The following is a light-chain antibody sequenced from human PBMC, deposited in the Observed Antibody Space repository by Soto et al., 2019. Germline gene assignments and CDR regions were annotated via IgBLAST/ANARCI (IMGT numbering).Light chain of an antibody. J-gene: IGKJ1*01. Sequence: DTQMTQSPSYVSASVGDKLTITCRASQNTRDWVAWYQQKPGQAPKLLIYDVSKLFAGVPSRFSGSGSGRDFTLTITDLQPDDFATYFCQNYESYRWTFGQGTKVDIK. V-gene: IGKV1-5*01. CDR3: QNYESYRWT. CDR1: QNTRDW. CDR2: DVS.